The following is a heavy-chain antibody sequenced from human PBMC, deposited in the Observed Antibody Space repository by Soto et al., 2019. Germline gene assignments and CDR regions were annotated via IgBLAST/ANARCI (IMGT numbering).Heavy chain of an antibody. J-gene: IGHJ4*02. Sequence: GGALRLSCSASGFTFSSYSMNWVRQAPRKGLEWVSSISSSSTYIYYADSVKGRFTVSRDNAKNSLYLQMNSLRAEDTAVYYCARGLTSLYCSVGSCYGGSGDYWGQGTLVTVSS. CDR2: ISSSSTYI. CDR3: ARGLTSLYCSVGSCYGGSGDY. CDR1: GFTFSSYS. D-gene: IGHD2-15*01. V-gene: IGHV3-21*01.